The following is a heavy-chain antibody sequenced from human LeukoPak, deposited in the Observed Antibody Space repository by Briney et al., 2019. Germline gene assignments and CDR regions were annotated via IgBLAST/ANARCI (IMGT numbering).Heavy chain of an antibody. J-gene: IGHJ5*02. CDR1: GFTFSSYS. V-gene: IGHV3-21*01. Sequence: GGSLRLSCAASGFTFSSYSMNWVRPAPGKGLEWVSSISSSSSYIYYADSVKGRFTISRDNAKNSLYLQMNSLRAEDTAVYYCASGTTGTTSINWFDPWGQGTLVTVSS. CDR3: ASGTTGTTSINWFDP. CDR2: ISSSSSYI. D-gene: IGHD1-1*01.